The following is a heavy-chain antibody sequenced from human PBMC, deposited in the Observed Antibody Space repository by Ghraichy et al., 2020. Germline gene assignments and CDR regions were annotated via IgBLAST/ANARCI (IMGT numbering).Heavy chain of an antibody. Sequence: SETLSLTCTVSGGSISSSSYYWGWIRPPQGKGLEWIGSIYYSGSTYYNPSLKSRVTISVDTSKNQFSLKLSSVTAADTAVYYCARVKVRYYYYYMDVWGKGTTVTVSS. V-gene: IGHV4-39*07. D-gene: IGHD1-1*01. J-gene: IGHJ6*03. CDR2: IYYSGST. CDR1: GGSISSSSYY. CDR3: ARVKVRYYYYYMDV.